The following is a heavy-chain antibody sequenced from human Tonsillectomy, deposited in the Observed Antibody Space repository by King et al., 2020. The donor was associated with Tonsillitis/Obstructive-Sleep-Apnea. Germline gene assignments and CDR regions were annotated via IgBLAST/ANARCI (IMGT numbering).Heavy chain of an antibody. V-gene: IGHV1-2*06. D-gene: IGHD2-2*01. CDR3: ARDNHYCTSTTCYANWFDS. CDR1: GYTFTGYY. CDR2: INPNSGGP. Sequence: VQLVESGAEVKKPGASVTVSCKASGYTFTGYYIHWVRQAPGQGLEWMGRINPNSGGPNYAQKFQGRVTMTRDTSITTAYMGLSGLRSDDAAVYYCARDNHYCTSTTCYANWFDSWGQGTLVTVSS. J-gene: IGHJ5*01.